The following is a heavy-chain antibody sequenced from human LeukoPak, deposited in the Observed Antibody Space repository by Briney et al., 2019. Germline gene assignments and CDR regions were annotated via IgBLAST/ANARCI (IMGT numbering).Heavy chain of an antibody. CDR1: GFTFSSYS. J-gene: IGHJ4*02. CDR2: ISSSSSYI. D-gene: IGHD5-24*01. CDR3: ARDLIGEMATIKHPDY. V-gene: IGHV3-21*01. Sequence: GGSLRLSCAASGFTFSSYSMNWARQAPGKGLEWVSSISSSSSYIYYADSVKGRFTISRDNAKNSLYLQMNSLRAEDTAVYYCARDLIGEMATIKHPDYWGQGTLVTVSS.